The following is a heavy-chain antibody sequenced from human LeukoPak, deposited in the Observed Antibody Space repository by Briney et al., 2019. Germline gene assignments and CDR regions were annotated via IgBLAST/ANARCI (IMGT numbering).Heavy chain of an antibody. CDR3: ERAAGYDILTGYPDYYYYYMDV. CDR2: ISSSISYI. Sequence: GGSLRLSCAASGFTFSSHSMNWVRQAPGKGLEWVSSISSSISYIYYADSVKGRFTISRDNGKNSLYLQMNGLRAEDTAVYYCERAAGYDILTGYPDYYYYYMDVWGKGTTVTVSS. V-gene: IGHV3-21*01. J-gene: IGHJ6*03. D-gene: IGHD3-9*01. CDR1: GFTFSSHS.